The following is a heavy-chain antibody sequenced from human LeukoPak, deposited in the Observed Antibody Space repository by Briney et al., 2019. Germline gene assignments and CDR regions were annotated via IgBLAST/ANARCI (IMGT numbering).Heavy chain of an antibody. V-gene: IGHV1-2*02. Sequence: ASVNVSCKASGYTFTGYYMHWVRQAPGQGLEWMGWINPNSGGTNYAQKFQGRVTMTRDTSISTAYMELSRLRSDDTAVYYCARDLLRIAVAGTSPRFDPWGQGTLVTVSS. J-gene: IGHJ5*02. D-gene: IGHD6-19*01. CDR3: ARDLLRIAVAGTSPRFDP. CDR1: GYTFTGYY. CDR2: INPNSGGT.